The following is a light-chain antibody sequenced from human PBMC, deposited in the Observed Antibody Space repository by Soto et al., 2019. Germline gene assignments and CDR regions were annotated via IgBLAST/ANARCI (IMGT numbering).Light chain of an antibody. V-gene: IGKV3-20*01. Sequence: ESVWPQSTSTLSFSPGERAPLSCRASQSVSTTVAWYHQKPGQAPRLLIYGASSRATGIPDRFSGSGSGTDFTLTISRLEPEDFAVYYCQQYGSSPMTFGQGTRLEIK. CDR2: GAS. CDR1: QSVSTT. J-gene: IGKJ5*01. CDR3: QQYGSSPMT.